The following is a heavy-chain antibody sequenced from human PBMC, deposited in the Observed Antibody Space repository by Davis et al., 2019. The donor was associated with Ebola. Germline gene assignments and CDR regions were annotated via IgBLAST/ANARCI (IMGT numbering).Heavy chain of an antibody. CDR2: INPSGGST. V-gene: IGHV1-46*01. J-gene: IGHJ5*02. D-gene: IGHD2-15*01. CDR3: ARGKVGGYCSGGSCYGWFDP. CDR1: GYTFTSYY. Sequence: ASVKVSCKASGYTFTSYYMHWVRQAPGQGLEWMGIINPSGGSTSYAQKFQGGVTMTRDTSTSTVYMELSSLRSEDTAVYYCARGKVGGYCSGGSCYGWFDPWGQGTLVTVSS.